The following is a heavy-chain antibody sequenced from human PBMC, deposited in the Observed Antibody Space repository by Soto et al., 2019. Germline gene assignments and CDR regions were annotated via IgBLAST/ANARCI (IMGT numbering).Heavy chain of an antibody. CDR2: IAYDGSNK. Sequence: QVQLVESGGGVVQPGRSLRLSCAASGFTFSSYGMHWVRQAPGKGLEWVAVIAYDGSNKYYADSVKGRFTISRDNSKNTLYLQMNRLRAEDTAVEYCANDWAIRGVSPKTFDYWGQGTLVTGSS. CDR3: ANDWAIRGVSPKTFDY. V-gene: IGHV3-30*18. D-gene: IGHD3-10*01. J-gene: IGHJ4*02. CDR1: GFTFSSYG.